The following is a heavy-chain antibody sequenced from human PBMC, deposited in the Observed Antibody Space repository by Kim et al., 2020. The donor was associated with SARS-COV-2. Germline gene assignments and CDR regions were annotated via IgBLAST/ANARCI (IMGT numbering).Heavy chain of an antibody. Sequence: PSLKSRVTISVDMSKNQFSLKLSSVTAADTAVYYCARDLRAYGTTNWFDPWGQGTLVTVSS. V-gene: IGHV4-31*02. J-gene: IGHJ5*02. D-gene: IGHD3-10*01. CDR3: ARDLRAYGTTNWFDP.